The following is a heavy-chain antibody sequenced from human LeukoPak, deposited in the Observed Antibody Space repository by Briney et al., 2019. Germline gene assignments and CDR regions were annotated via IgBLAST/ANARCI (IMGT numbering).Heavy chain of an antibody. Sequence: GGSLRLSCAVSGFTFSTKSMNWGRQAPGKGLEWVSYITADSGTTYYVDSVKGRSTISRDNAKNSLYLQMNSLRDEDTAVYYCASRDYFDYWGQGTLVTVSS. CDR1: GFTFSTKS. V-gene: IGHV3-48*02. CDR2: ITADSGTT. J-gene: IGHJ4*02. CDR3: ASRDYFDY.